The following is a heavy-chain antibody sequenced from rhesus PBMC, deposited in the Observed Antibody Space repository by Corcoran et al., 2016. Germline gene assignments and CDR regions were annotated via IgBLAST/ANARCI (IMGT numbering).Heavy chain of an antibody. D-gene: IGHD6-25*01. J-gene: IGHJ5-1*01. CDR2: NNPRTGGP. CDR1: GYTFTDYY. Sequence: QVQLVQSGAEVKKPGASVKVSCKASGYTFTDYYIQWVRQAPGQGLEWKDQNNPRTGGPDDAKKFQDRVTMPRDTATSTAYMELSSLRSEDTAVYYCARSSGSWNRFDVWGPGVLVTVSS. V-gene: IGHV1-138*01. CDR3: ARSSGSWNRFDV.